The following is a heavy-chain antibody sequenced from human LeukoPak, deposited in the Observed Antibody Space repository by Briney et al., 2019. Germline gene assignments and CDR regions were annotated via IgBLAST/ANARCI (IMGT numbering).Heavy chain of an antibody. CDR3: AISSSGYTYGYVSGWFDP. J-gene: IGHJ5*02. Sequence: SVTLSCKASGATFNNYAISWVRHAPGQGLEWMGGIIHRFGSTNYAQKYQGSITITADESTRTAWMELSSLRSEDTAVYYCAISSSGYTYGYVSGWFDPWGKGTLVTVSS. D-gene: IGHD5-18*01. V-gene: IGHV1-69*01. CDR2: IIHRFGST. CDR1: GATFNNYA.